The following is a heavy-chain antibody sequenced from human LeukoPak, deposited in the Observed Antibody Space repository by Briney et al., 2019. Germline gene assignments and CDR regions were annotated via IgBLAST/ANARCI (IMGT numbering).Heavy chain of an antibody. CDR1: GFTFSSYE. V-gene: IGHV3-48*03. Sequence: GGPLRLSCAASGFTFSSYEMNWVRQAPGKGLEWVSYISSSGSTIYYADSVKGRFTISRDNAKNSLYLQMNSLRAEDTAVYYCAREQWLGTYDYWGQGTLVTVSS. J-gene: IGHJ4*02. CDR2: ISSSGSTI. CDR3: AREQWLGTYDY. D-gene: IGHD6-19*01.